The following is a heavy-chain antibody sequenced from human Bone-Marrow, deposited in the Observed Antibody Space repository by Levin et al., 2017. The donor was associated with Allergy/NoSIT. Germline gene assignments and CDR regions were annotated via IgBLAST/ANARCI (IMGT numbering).Heavy chain of an antibody. CDR2: ISSRSSYI. D-gene: IGHD3-10*01. CDR1: GLSFSNDF. Sequence: KSGGSLRLSCAASGLSFSNDFMTWVRQAPGKGPEWVASISSRSSYIYYGDSVKGRFTISRDNAKNSLYLQMNNLRAEDTAVYYCARDRAPTSVLDHWGQGTLVTVSS. CDR3: ARDRAPTSVLDH. J-gene: IGHJ5*02. V-gene: IGHV3-21*01.